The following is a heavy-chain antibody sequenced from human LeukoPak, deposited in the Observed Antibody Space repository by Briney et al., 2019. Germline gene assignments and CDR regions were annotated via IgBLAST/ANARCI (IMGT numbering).Heavy chain of an antibody. Sequence: GGSLRLSCAASGFTFSTNWMTWVRQAPGKVLEWVANIKTDGSLTYYVDSVKGRFTISRDNAKNSLYLQMNSLRAEDAAVYYCARDLNWETYWGQGTLVSVSS. D-gene: IGHD7-27*01. CDR1: GFTFSTNW. CDR3: ARDLNWETY. V-gene: IGHV3-7*01. CDR2: IKTDGSLT. J-gene: IGHJ4*02.